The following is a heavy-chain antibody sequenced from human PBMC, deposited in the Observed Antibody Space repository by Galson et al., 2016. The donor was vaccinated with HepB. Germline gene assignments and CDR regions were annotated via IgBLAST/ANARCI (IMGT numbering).Heavy chain of an antibody. CDR3: VRGVYEGADNNGYYKYYFDS. D-gene: IGHD3-22*01. Sequence: SLRLSCAASGFTFSNYGMHWVRQAPGKGLEWVAVISYDGSKKYYVESVKGRFTISRDNSKNTLFVQMNSLRADDTAIYYCVRGVYEGADNNGYYKYYFDSWGQGTLVTVSS. V-gene: IGHV3-30*03. J-gene: IGHJ4*02. CDR2: ISYDGSKK. CDR1: GFTFSNYG.